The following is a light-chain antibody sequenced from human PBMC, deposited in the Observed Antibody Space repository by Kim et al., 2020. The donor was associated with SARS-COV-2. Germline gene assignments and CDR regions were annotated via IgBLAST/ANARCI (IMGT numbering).Light chain of an antibody. V-gene: IGKV1-9*01. CDR2: SAS. J-gene: IGKJ4*01. CDR1: QAISNY. Sequence: DIQLTQSPSFLSASVGDRVTLICRASQAISNYVAWYQQTPGKAPKLLIYSASTLQSGVPSRFSGSGSGTEFTLTISSLQPDDFATYFCQQLKTYPLTFGGGTKVEIK. CDR3: QQLKTYPLT.